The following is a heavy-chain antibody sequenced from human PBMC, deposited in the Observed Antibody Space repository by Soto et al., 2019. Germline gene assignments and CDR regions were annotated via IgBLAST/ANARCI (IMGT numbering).Heavy chain of an antibody. CDR2: IKSKTDGGTT. V-gene: IGHV3-15*07. CDR3: TTDYGSGTYVYDY. D-gene: IGHD1-26*01. CDR1: GFTFRNAW. J-gene: IGHJ4*02. Sequence: GGSLGLSCAASGFTFRNAWMNWVRQAPGKGLEWVGRIKSKTDGGTTDYAAPVKGRFTISRDDSKNTLYLQMNSLKTEDTAVYYCTTDYGSGTYVYDYWGQGTLVTVSS.